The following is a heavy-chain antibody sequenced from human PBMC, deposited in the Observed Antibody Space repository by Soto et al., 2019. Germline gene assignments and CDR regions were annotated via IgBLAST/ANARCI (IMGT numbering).Heavy chain of an antibody. Sequence: EVQLLESGGGLVQPGGSLRLSCAASGFTFSSYAMSWVRQAPGKGLEWVSAISGSGGSTYYADSVKGRFTISRDNSKNTLYLQMNSLRAEDTAVYYCAKDSYSSSWYEGTFDYWGQGTLVTVSS. J-gene: IGHJ4*02. CDR1: GFTFSSYA. D-gene: IGHD6-13*01. CDR3: AKDSYSSSWYEGTFDY. V-gene: IGHV3-23*01. CDR2: ISGSGGST.